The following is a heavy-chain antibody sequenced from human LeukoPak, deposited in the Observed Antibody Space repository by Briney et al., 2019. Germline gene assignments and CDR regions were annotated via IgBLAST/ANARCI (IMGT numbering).Heavy chain of an antibody. V-gene: IGHV4-61*01. Sequence: SETLSLTCTVSGGSVSSGSYYWSWIRQPPGKGLEWIGYIYYSGSTKYNPSLKSRVTISADTSKNQFSLKLSSVTAADTAVYYCARGPQGVYYYYYGMDVWGQGTTVTVSS. CDR1: GGSVSSGSYY. CDR3: ARGPQGVYYYYYGMDV. CDR2: IYYSGST. J-gene: IGHJ6*02.